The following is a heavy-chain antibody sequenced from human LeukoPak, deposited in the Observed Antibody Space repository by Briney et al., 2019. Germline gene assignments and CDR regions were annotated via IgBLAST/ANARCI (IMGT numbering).Heavy chain of an antibody. CDR1: GGSFSGYY. D-gene: IGHD6-13*01. V-gene: IGHV4-34*01. J-gene: IGHJ4*02. CDR3: ARRGAGTGFDY. Sequence: SETLSLTCAVYGGSFSGYYWSWIRQPPGKGLEWIGEINHSGSTNYNPSLKSRVTISVDTSKNQFSLKLSSVTAADTAVCYCARRGAGTGFDYWGQGTLVTVSS. CDR2: INHSGST.